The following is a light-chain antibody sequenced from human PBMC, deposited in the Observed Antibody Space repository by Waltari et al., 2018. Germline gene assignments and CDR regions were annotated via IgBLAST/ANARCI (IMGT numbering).Light chain of an antibody. CDR2: DAS. CDR3: RQRRNWPLT. V-gene: IGKV3-11*01. Sequence: EIVLTQSPATLSLSPGQRATLSCRASHSVSRYLAWYQQRPGQAHRLLIYDASTRDLGLPARFSGSGSETDFTLTISSLEPEDSSVYCCRQRRNWPLTFGGGTKVEIK. J-gene: IGKJ4*01. CDR1: HSVSRY.